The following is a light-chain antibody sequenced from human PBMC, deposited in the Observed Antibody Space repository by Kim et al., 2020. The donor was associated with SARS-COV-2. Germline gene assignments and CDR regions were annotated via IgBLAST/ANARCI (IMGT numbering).Light chain of an antibody. CDR3: SSFASSDTLV. CDR2: DVN. V-gene: IGLV2-14*03. Sequence: GQSITISSTGTSSDVGRYNYVSWYQQHRGKAPKLVYYDVNNRPSGVSNRFSGSKSGNTASLTISGLQAEDEADYYCSSFASSDTLVFGTGTKVTVL. CDR1: SSDVGRYNY. J-gene: IGLJ1*01.